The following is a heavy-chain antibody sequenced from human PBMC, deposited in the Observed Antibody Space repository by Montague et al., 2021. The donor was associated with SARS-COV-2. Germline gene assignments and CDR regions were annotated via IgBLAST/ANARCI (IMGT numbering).Heavy chain of an antibody. D-gene: IGHD3-3*01. CDR3: ARRGTGNYEILDY. CDR1: CGSMRRYY. J-gene: IGHJ4*02. Sequence: SETLSLTCTISCGSMRRYYWTWIRQLPGKELEWIGSIYDSGGARYNPSLKSRVSISVDASKNQFSLRVTSVTAADTAVYFCARRGTGNYEILDYWGQGILVTVSS. V-gene: IGHV4-59*01. CDR2: IYDSGGA.